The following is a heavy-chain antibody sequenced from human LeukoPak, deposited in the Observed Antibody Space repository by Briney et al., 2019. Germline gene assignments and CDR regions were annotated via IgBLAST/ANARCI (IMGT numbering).Heavy chain of an antibody. J-gene: IGHJ4*02. CDR2: IYTSGRT. CDR1: GGSISSYY. CDR3: ARVGGIVAAGLFDY. V-gene: IGHV4-4*07. D-gene: IGHD6-13*01. Sequence: SETLSLTCTVSGGSISSYYWGWIRQPAGKGLEWIGRIYTSGRTNYNPSLKSRLTMSVDMSKNQFSLKLSFVTAADTAVYYCARVGGIVAAGLFDYWGQGTLVTVSS.